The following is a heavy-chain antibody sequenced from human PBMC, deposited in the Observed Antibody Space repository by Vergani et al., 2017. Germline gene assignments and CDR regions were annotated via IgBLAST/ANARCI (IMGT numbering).Heavy chain of an antibody. CDR2: INPNSGGT. D-gene: IGHD3-10*01. V-gene: IGHV1-2*02. CDR3: ARGEAVIWFGESPGY. Sequence: QVQLVQSGAEVKKPGASVKVSCKASGYTFTGYYMHWVRQAPGQGVEWMGWINPNSGGTNYAKKSQGRVTMTRDTSISAAYMELSRLRSDDTAVYYCARGEAVIWFGESPGYWGQGTLVTVSS. CDR1: GYTFTGYY. J-gene: IGHJ4*02.